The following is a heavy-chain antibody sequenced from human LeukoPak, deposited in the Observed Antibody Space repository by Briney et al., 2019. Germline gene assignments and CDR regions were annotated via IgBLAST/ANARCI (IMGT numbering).Heavy chain of an antibody. V-gene: IGHV3-74*01. CDR3: ARAEGYYDSSGYYREYFQH. Sequence: GGSLRLSCAASGFTSSENWMHWVRQGPGKGLVWVSRINRDGSSTSYADSVKGRFTISRDNAKNTLYLQMNSLRAEDTAVYYCARAEGYYDSSGYYREYFQHWGQGTLVTVSS. CDR1: GFTSSENW. J-gene: IGHJ1*01. D-gene: IGHD3-22*01. CDR2: INRDGSST.